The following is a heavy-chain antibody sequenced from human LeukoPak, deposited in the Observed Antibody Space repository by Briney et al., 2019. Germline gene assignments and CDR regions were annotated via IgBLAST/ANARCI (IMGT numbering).Heavy chain of an antibody. Sequence: SETLSLTCTVSGDSISSSSYSSTYYWAWIRQPPGKGLEWIGSISHSGSTYYNPSLKSRVTISVDTSKNQFSLKLSSVTAADTAVYYCARGRDGYRDYWGQGTLVTVSS. CDR3: ARGRDGYRDY. V-gene: IGHV4-39*07. CDR1: GDSISSSSYSSTYY. CDR2: ISHSGST. D-gene: IGHD5-24*01. J-gene: IGHJ4*02.